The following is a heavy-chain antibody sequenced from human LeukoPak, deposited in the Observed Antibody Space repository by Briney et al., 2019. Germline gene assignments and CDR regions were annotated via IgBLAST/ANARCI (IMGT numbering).Heavy chain of an antibody. Sequence: SQTLSLTCAISGDSVSSNGAAWNWIRQSPSRGLEWLGRTYYRSKWYNDYAVSVKSRITINPDTSKNQFSLQLNSVTPEDTAVYYCARDPGIAVAGTVGFDYWGQGTLVTVSS. CDR2: TYYRSKWYN. V-gene: IGHV6-1*01. J-gene: IGHJ4*02. CDR3: ARDPGIAVAGTVGFDY. D-gene: IGHD6-19*01. CDR1: GDSVSSNGAA.